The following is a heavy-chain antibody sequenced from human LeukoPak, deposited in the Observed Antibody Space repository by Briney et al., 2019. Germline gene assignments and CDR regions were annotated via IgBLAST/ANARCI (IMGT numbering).Heavy chain of an antibody. V-gene: IGHV4-31*03. CDR1: GGSISSGNYY. D-gene: IGHD5-18*01. CDR2: IYYSGST. Sequence: SQTLSLTCTVSGGSISSGNYYWSWIRQHPGKGLEWIGYIYYSGSTHYNPSLKSRVTISEDTSKNQFSLKLSSVTAADTAVYYGARDGGAVDTAPFDYWGQGTLVTVSS. CDR3: ARDGGAVDTAPFDY. J-gene: IGHJ4*02.